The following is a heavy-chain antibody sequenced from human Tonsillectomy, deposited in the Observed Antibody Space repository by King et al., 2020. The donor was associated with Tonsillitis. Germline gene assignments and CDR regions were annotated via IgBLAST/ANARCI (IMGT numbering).Heavy chain of an antibody. V-gene: IGHV4-30-4*07. J-gene: IGHJ3*02. Sequence: QLQLQESGPGLVKPSQTLSLTCAVSGGSISSGGYSWSWIRQPPGKGLELIGYIYYSGSTYYNPSLKSRVTISVHTSKNQFSLKLSSVTAADTAVYYCARDLAAAGTKSFNIWGQGTMVTVSS. D-gene: IGHD6-13*01. CDR2: IYYSGST. CDR3: ARDLAAAGTKSFNI. CDR1: GGSISSGGYS.